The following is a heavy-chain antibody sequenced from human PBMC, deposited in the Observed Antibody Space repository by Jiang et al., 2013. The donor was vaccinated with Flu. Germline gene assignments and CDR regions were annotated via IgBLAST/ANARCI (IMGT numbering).Heavy chain of an antibody. V-gene: IGHV4-30-4*08. CDR1: GGSISSGDYY. J-gene: IGHJ5*02. CDR2: IYYSGST. CDR3: ARAPYGSGSYYRFDP. Sequence: GLVKPSQTLSLTCTVSGGSISSGDYYWSWIRQPPGKGLEWIGYIYYSGSTYYNPSLKSRVTISVDTSKNQFSLKLSSVTAADTAVYYCARAPYGSGSYYRFDPWGQGTLVTVSS. D-gene: IGHD3-10*01.